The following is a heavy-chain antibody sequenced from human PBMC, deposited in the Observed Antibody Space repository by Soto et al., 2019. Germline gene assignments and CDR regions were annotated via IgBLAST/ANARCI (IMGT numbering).Heavy chain of an antibody. V-gene: IGHV1-2*04. CDR2: INPNSGGT. D-gene: IGHD2-2*01. Sequence: ASVKVCCKASGYTFTGYYMHWVRQAPGQGLEWMGWINPNSGGTNYAQKFQGWVTMTRDTSTSTAYMELSRLRSDDTAVYYCARDLASISLLPAWYFDLWGRGTLVTVSS. CDR3: ARDLASISLLPAWYFDL. J-gene: IGHJ2*01. CDR1: GYTFTGYY.